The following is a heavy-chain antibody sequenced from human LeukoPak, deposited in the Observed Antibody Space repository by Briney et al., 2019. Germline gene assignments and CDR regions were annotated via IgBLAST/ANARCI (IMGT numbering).Heavy chain of an antibody. J-gene: IGHJ3*02. D-gene: IGHD3-22*01. Sequence: SVKVSCKASGGTFSSYAISWVRQAPGQGLEWMGGIIPIFGTANYAQKFQGRVTITTDESTSTAYMELSSLRSEDTAVYYCARAPVVVIDDAFDIWGQGTMVTVYS. CDR2: IIPIFGTA. CDR1: GGTFSSYA. CDR3: ARAPVVVIDDAFDI. V-gene: IGHV1-69*05.